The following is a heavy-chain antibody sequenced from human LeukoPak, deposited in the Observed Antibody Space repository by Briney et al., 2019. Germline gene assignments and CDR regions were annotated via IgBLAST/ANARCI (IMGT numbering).Heavy chain of an antibody. J-gene: IGHJ4*02. CDR3: ARDRVNYYDSSGYLFDN. CDR1: GYTFTSYG. V-gene: IGHV1-18*01. CDR2: ISVFNANI. Sequence: ASVKVSCTASGYTFTSYGISWVRQAPGQGLEWMGWISVFNANINYAQKLQGRVTMTTDTSTSTAYMELRSLRSDDSAVYYCARDRVNYYDSSGYLFDNWGQGTLVTVSS. D-gene: IGHD3-22*01.